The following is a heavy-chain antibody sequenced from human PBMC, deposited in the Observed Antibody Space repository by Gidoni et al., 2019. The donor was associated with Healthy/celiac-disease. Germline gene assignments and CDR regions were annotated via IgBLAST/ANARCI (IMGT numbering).Heavy chain of an antibody. Sequence: EVQLVESGGGLIQPGGSLRLSCAASGFTVSSNYMSWVRQAPGKGLEWVSVIYSGGSTYYADSVKGRFTISRDNSKNTLYLQMNSLRAEDTAVYYCARDPGDYVERGYYGMDVWGQGTTVTVSS. J-gene: IGHJ6*02. CDR3: ARDPGDYVERGYYGMDV. D-gene: IGHD4-17*01. CDR2: IYSGGST. V-gene: IGHV3-53*01. CDR1: GFTVSSNY.